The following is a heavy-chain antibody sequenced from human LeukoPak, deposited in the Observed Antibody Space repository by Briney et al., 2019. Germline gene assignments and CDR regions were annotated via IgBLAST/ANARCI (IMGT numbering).Heavy chain of an antibody. CDR1: EFSVGSNY. Sequence: GGSLRLSCAASEFSVGSNYMTWVRQAPGKGLEWVSLIYSGGSTYYADSVKGRFTISRDNSKNTLYLQMNSLRAEDTAVYYCARAYYGSGSYYPYYYMDVWGKGTTVTISS. V-gene: IGHV3-66*01. J-gene: IGHJ6*03. D-gene: IGHD3-10*01. CDR2: IYSGGST. CDR3: ARAYYGSGSYYPYYYMDV.